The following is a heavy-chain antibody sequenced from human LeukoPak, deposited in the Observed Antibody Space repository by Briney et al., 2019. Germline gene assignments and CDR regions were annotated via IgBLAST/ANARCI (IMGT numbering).Heavy chain of an antibody. D-gene: IGHD6-19*01. CDR2: INKDGSAT. Sequence: GGSLRLSCAASGSMFSTYWMNWVRLAPGKGLEWVANINKDGSATNYVDSVKGRFTISRDNAKNSLYLQMKSLRVEDTAVYYCAGSSVRLFDDWGQGTLVTVSS. J-gene: IGHJ4*02. V-gene: IGHV3-7*01. CDR1: GSMFSTYW. CDR3: AGSSVRLFDD.